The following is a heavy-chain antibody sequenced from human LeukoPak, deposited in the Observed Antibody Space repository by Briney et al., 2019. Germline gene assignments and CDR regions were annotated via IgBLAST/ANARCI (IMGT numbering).Heavy chain of an antibody. CDR1: GFTFSTYS. Sequence: GGSLRLSCAASGFTFSTYSMTWVRQAPGKGLEWLSSISDRSDTTYYAHSVKGRFTSSRDSSKNTLYLQMNSLRAEDTAVYYCAKGGIPTIKDYWGQGTLVTVSS. CDR2: ISDRSDTT. CDR3: AKGGIPTIKDY. D-gene: IGHD5-24*01. V-gene: IGHV3-23*01. J-gene: IGHJ4*02.